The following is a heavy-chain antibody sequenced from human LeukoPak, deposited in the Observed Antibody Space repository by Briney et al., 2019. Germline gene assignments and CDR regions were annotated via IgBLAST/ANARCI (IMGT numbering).Heavy chain of an antibody. Sequence: GGSLRLSCAASGFTFSSYGMHWVRQAPGKGLEWVAVIWYDGSNKYYADSVKGRFTISRDNSKNTLYLQMNSLRAEDTAVYYCARDALLPIHGFDPWGQGTLVTVSS. J-gene: IGHJ5*02. V-gene: IGHV3-33*01. CDR3: ARDALLPIHGFDP. D-gene: IGHD2-15*01. CDR1: GFTFSSYG. CDR2: IWYDGSNK.